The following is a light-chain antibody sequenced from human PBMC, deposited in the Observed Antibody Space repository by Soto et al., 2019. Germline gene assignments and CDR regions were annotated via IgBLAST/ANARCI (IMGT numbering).Light chain of an antibody. J-gene: IGLJ1*01. CDR2: DDN. CDR3: QVWDSSSDHRV. V-gene: IGLV3-21*02. CDR1: NIVIRS. Sequence: SYELPQPPSVSVAPGQTARITCGGDNIVIRSVHWYQQKPGQAPVLVVYDDNDRPSGIPERISGSNSGNTATLTISRVEAGDEADYYCQVWDSSSDHRVLGTGTKLTVL.